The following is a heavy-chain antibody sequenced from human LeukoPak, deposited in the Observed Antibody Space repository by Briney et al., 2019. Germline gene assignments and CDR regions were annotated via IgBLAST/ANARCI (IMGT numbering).Heavy chain of an antibody. CDR2: IYYSGST. CDR3: ALNGGVSARAFDI. V-gene: IGHV4-59*01. D-gene: IGHD6-13*01. J-gene: IGHJ3*02. CDR1: GGSISSYY. Sequence: PSETLSLTCTVSGGSISSYYWSWIRQTPGKGLEWIGYIYYSGSTNYNPSLKSRVTITVDTSKNQFSLKLSSVTAADTAVYYCALNGGVSARAFDIWGQGTMVTVSS.